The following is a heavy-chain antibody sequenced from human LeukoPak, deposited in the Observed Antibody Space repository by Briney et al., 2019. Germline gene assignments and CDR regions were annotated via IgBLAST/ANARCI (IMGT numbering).Heavy chain of an antibody. V-gene: IGHV4-4*07. CDR1: GGSISGDY. Sequence: SETLCLSCAVSGGSISGDYWSWIRQPPGKGLEWIGRIYTTGSANYNTSLMSGVTMAVDTSRNLFSLKLNSVSAADTAVYYCARELRTLYSSNWYVGAFDIWGQGTLLTVSS. CDR3: ARELRTLYSSNWYVGAFDI. J-gene: IGHJ3*02. D-gene: IGHD6-13*01. CDR2: IYTTGSA.